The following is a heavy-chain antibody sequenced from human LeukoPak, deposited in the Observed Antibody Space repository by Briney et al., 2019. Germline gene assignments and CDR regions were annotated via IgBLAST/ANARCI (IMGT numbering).Heavy chain of an antibody. J-gene: IGHJ6*03. CDR2: INHSEST. Sequence: SETLSLTCAVYGGSFSGYYWSWIRQPPGKGLEWIGEINHSESTNYNPSLKSRVTISVDTSKNQFSLKLSSVTAADTAVYYCARASGYGFYYYYYMDVWGKGTTVTVSS. D-gene: IGHD5-12*01. V-gene: IGHV4-34*01. CDR1: GGSFSGYY. CDR3: ARASGYGFYYYYYMDV.